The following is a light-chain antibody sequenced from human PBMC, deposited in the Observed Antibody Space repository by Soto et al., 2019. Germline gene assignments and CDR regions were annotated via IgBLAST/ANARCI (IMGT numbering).Light chain of an antibody. Sequence: EIVLTQSPGTLSLSPGERTTLSCRASQSVSSTFLAWYQQKPGQAPRLLISGASSRATGIPDRFSGSGSGTEFTLTISRLEPEDFAVYYCQQYHDTGTFGQGTMGDIK. CDR3: QQYHDTGT. V-gene: IGKV3-20*01. CDR1: QSVSSTF. J-gene: IGKJ1*01. CDR2: GAS.